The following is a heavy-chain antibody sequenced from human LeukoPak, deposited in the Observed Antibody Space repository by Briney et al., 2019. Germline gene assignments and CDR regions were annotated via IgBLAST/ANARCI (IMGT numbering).Heavy chain of an antibody. V-gene: IGHV4-34*01. CDR2: INHSGNT. CDR1: GGSFSGYY. D-gene: IGHD3-10*01. J-gene: IGHJ6*02. Sequence: PSETLSLTCAVYGGSFSGYYWSWIRQPPGKGLEWIGEINHSGNTNYNPSLKSRVTISVDTSKNQFSLKLSSVTAADTAVYYCARAYYYGSGSSFGGRPYRMDVWGQGTTVTVSS. CDR3: ARAYYYGSGSSFGGRPYRMDV.